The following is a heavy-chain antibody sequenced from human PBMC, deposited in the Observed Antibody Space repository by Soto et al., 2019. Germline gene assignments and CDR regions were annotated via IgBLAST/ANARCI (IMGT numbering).Heavy chain of an antibody. CDR1: GGSISSYY. CDR2: IYYSGST. J-gene: IGHJ6*02. Sequence: PSETLSLTCTVSGGSISSYYWSWIRQPPGKGLEWIGYIYYSGSTNYNPSLKSRVTISVDTSKNQFSLKLSSVTAADTAVYYCARDVGTGTTYYYYGMDVWGQGTTVTVSS. V-gene: IGHV4-59*01. D-gene: IGHD1-1*01. CDR3: ARDVGTGTTYYYYGMDV.